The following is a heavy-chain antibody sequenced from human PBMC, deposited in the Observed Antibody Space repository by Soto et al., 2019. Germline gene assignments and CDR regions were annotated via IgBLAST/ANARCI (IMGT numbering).Heavy chain of an antibody. J-gene: IGHJ2*01. Sequence: GESLKISCKGSGYSFTSYWISWVRQMPGKGLEWMGRIDPSDSYTNYSPSFQGHVTTSADKSISTAYLQWSSLKASDTAMYYCARHPYYDFWSGYSSWWYFDLWGRGTLVTVSS. V-gene: IGHV5-10-1*01. D-gene: IGHD3-3*01. CDR2: IDPSDSYT. CDR3: ARHPYYDFWSGYSSWWYFDL. CDR1: GYSFTSYW.